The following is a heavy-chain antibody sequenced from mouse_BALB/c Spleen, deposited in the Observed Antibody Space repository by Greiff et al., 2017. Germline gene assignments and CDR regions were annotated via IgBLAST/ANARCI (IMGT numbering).Heavy chain of an antibody. CDR1: GDSITSCY. J-gene: IGHJ2*01. Sequence: VLLKESGPSLVKPSQTLSLTCSVTGDSITSCYWNWIRKFPGNKLEYMGYISYSGSTYYNPSLKSRISITRDTSKNQYYLQLNSVTTEDTATYYCARYGNFFDYWGQGTTLTVSA. CDR2: ISYSGST. V-gene: IGHV3-8*02. D-gene: IGHD1-1*02. CDR3: ARYGNFFDY.